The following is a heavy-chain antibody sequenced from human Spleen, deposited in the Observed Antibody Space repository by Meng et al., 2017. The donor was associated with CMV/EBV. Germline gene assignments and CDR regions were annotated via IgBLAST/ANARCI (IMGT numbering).Heavy chain of an antibody. V-gene: IGHV1-69*05. J-gene: IGHJ6*02. D-gene: IGHD5-18*01. CDR2: FIPIFGTA. Sequence: SVKVSCKASGGTFSSCAISWVRQAPGQGLEWMGGFIPIFGTANYAQKFQGRVTITTDESTSTAYMELSSLRSEDTAVYYCARSSWDTAMALPIRDYYYGMDVWGQGTTVTVSS. CDR3: ARSSWDTAMALPIRDYYYGMDV. CDR1: GGTFSSCA.